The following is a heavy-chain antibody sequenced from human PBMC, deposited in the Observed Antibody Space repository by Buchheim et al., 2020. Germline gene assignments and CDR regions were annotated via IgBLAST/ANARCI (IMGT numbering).Heavy chain of an antibody. CDR2: ISYDGSNK. CDR1: GFTFSSYA. V-gene: IGHV3-30*04. Sequence: QVQLVESGGGVVQPGRSLRLSCAASGFTFSSYAMHWVRQAPGKGLEWVAVISYDGSNKYYADSAKGRFTISRDNSKNTLYLQMNSLRTEDTAVYYCARTQDSSGYYYDRRVSPFDYWGQGTL. D-gene: IGHD3-22*01. J-gene: IGHJ4*02. CDR3: ARTQDSSGYYYDRRVSPFDY.